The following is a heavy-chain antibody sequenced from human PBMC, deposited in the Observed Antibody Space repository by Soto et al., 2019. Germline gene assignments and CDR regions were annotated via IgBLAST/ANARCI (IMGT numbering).Heavy chain of an antibody. J-gene: IGHJ5*02. CDR2: ISGSGFKK. D-gene: IGHD1-26*01. CDR3: AKNQGVELVPLATVDWFDP. Sequence: GGSLRLSCAASGFIFENFGMSWVRQAPGKGLEWISSISGSGFKKYYADSVKGRFTISRDNSKSTVYLELNNLSAEDTAVYRCAKNQGVELVPLATVDWFDPWGQGSVVTSPQ. V-gene: IGHV3-23*01. CDR1: GFIFENFG.